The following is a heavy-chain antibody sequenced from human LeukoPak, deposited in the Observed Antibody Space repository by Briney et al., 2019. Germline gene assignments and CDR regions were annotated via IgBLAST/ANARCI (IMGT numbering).Heavy chain of an antibody. D-gene: IGHD3-10*01. CDR2: IYTSGNT. CDR1: GGSISNYY. Sequence: PSETLSLTCTVSGGSISNYYWSWIRQPAGKGLEWIGRIYTSGNTNYNPSLKSRVTMSVDTSKNQFSLKVSSVTAADTAVYYCARAPMVRGVITDYYYYFMDVWGKGTPVTVSS. CDR3: ARAPMVRGVITDYYYYFMDV. V-gene: IGHV4-4*07. J-gene: IGHJ6*03.